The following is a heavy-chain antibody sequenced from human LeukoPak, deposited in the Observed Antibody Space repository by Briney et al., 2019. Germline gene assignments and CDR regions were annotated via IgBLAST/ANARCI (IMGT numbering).Heavy chain of an antibody. D-gene: IGHD2-2*01. CDR3: ASSSSRYCSSTSCYVGRWYYFDY. V-gene: IGHV3-53*01. J-gene: IGHJ4*02. CDR1: GFTVSSNY. CDR2: IYSGGST. Sequence: GGSLRLSCAASGFTVSSNYMSWVRQAPGKGLEWVSVIYSGGSTYYADSVKGRFTISRDNSKNTLYLPMNSLRAEDTAVYYCASSSSRYCSSTSCYVGRWYYFDYWGQGTLVTVSS.